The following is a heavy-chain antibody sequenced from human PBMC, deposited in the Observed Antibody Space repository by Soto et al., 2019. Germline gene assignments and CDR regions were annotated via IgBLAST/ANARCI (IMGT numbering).Heavy chain of an antibody. CDR1: GFTCSSHA. D-gene: IGHD6-19*01. CDR3: ARDGQSLAPYALDV. J-gene: IGHJ6*02. CDR2: IWYDGSNK. V-gene: IGHV3-33*01. Sequence: QVQVVESGGGVVQPGRSLRLSCTVSGFTCSSHAMHWVRQAPGKGLEWVAQIWYDGSNKYYADSVKGRFTISRDTSKNTLYVQRDSLGVEDTAVYYCARDGQSLAPYALDVGGQGTSVTVSS.